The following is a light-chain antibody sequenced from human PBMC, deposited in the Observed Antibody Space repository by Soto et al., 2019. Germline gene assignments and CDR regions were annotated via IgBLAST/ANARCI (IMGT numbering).Light chain of an antibody. CDR2: AVS. J-gene: IGLJ1*01. CDR1: STDIGSYEF. V-gene: IGLV2-14*01. CDR3: ASYTKSTTHV. Sequence: QSALTQPASVSGSPGQSITISCAGTSTDIGSYEFVSWYQQRPGIAPKLIIFAVSTRPSGVSDRFAGSKSGNTASLTISGLQAEDEADYFCASYTKSTTHVFGSGTKLTVL.